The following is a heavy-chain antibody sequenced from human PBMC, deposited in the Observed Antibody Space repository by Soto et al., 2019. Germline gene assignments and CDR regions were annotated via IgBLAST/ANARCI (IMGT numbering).Heavy chain of an antibody. D-gene: IGHD2-15*01. CDR3: ASFTDAQYCSGGTCYSTY. CDR1: GYTFLRDA. J-gene: IGHJ4*02. V-gene: IGHV1-18*04. CDR2: INTGIGQT. Sequence: QVQLVQSGTEVKRPGASVKVSCQTSGYTFLRDAIAWVRQAPGQGLEWMGWINTGIGQTHYSPKFQGRVTMTTDTATSTAYLDLRSLRSDDKAVYYWASFTDAQYCSGGTCYSTYGGQGTLVPVS.